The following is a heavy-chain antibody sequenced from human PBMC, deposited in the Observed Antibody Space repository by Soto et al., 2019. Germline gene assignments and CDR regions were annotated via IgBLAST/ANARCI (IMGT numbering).Heavy chain of an antibody. CDR3: AKDRPHTWEAGDHYGMDG. CDR1: GFTFNMHA. CDR2: VSGGGTST. V-gene: IGHV3-23*01. D-gene: IGHD4-17*01. Sequence: EVQLLESGGGLVQPGGSLGLSCAASGFTFNMHAMSWVRQAPGKGLQWVSTVSGGGTSTYYADSVKGRFTISRDNSKSTLYLQMNSLRAEDTAVYYCAKDRPHTWEAGDHYGMDGWGQGTSVTVSS. J-gene: IGHJ6*02.